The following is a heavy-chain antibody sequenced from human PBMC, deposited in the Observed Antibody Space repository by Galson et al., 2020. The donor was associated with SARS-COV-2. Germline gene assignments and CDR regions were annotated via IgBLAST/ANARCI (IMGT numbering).Heavy chain of an antibody. CDR1: GTTLTDNW. D-gene: IGHD2-15*01. J-gene: IGHJ4*02. CDR3: TREGWQGGY. CDR2: TRGDASGT. V-gene: IGHV3-7*01. Sequence: GGPLRPSCVVSGTTLTDNWTNWIRQAPGKGLEGVANTRGDASGTNTVNSVQGRFPISRDNAVDTLYLEMNSLRAEDTAVYYCTREGWQGGYWGQGTRVTVAS.